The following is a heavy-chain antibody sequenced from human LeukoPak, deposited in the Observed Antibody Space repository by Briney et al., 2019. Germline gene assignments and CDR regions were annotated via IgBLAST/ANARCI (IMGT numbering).Heavy chain of an antibody. D-gene: IGHD3-10*01. V-gene: IGHV3-66*01. CDR1: GFTVSSNY. CDR2: IYSGGST. Sequence: GGSLRLSCAASGFTVSSNYMSWVRQAPGKGLEWVSVIYSGGSTYYADSVKGRFTISRDNSKNTLYLQMNSLRAEDTAVYYCAKELYYYGSGSYSAFDIWGQGTMVTVSS. CDR3: AKELYYYGSGSYSAFDI. J-gene: IGHJ3*02.